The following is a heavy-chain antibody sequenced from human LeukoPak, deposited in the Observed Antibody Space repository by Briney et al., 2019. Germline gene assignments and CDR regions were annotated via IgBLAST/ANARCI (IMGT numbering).Heavy chain of an antibody. CDR1: GFTFSSYW. D-gene: IGHD1-14*01. J-gene: IGHJ4*02. CDR3: ARSNQVDDY. Sequence: GGSLRLSCAASGFTFSSYWMHWVRQVPGKGLVWVARINPGGSSITYADSVKGRFTISRDNAKNTLSLQMDRLRAEDTAVYYFARSNQVDDYWGEGTLVTVSS. V-gene: IGHV3-74*01. CDR2: INPGGSSI.